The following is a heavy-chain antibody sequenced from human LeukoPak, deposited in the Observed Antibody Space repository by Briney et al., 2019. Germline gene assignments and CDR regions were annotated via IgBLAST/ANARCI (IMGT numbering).Heavy chain of an antibody. CDR3: ARGERTMIVVVIAEAFDI. V-gene: IGHV1-46*01. CDR1: GYTFTSYY. Sequence: ASVKVSCKASGYTFTSYYMHWVRQAPGQGLEWMGIINPSGGSTSYAQKLQGRVTMTRDTSTSTVYMELSSLRSEDTAVYYCARGERTMIVVVIAEAFDIWGQGTMVTVSS. J-gene: IGHJ3*02. CDR2: INPSGGST. D-gene: IGHD3-22*01.